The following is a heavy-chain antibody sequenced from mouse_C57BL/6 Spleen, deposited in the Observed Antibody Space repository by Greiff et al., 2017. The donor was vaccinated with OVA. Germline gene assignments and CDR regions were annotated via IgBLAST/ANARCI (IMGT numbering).Heavy chain of an antibody. CDR2: IDPSDSYT. CDR1: GYTFTSYW. Sequence: QVQLQQPGAELVMPGASVKLSCKASGYTFTSYWMHWVKQRPGQGLEWIGEIDPSDSYTNYNQKFKGKSTLTVDKSSSTAYMQLSSLTSEDSAVYYCARGGGDSSGYNAMDYWGQGTSVTVSS. V-gene: IGHV1-69*01. CDR3: ARGGGDSSGYNAMDY. J-gene: IGHJ4*01. D-gene: IGHD3-2*02.